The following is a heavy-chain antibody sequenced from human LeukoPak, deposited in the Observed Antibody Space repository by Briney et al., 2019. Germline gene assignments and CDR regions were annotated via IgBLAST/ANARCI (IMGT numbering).Heavy chain of an antibody. J-gene: IGHJ4*02. V-gene: IGHV3-30*18. Sequence: GGSLRLSCAASGFTFSSYGMHWVRQAPGKGLEWVAVISYDGSNKYYADSVKGRFTISRDNSKNTLYLQMNSLRAEDTAVYYCAKGLDYGFNGIDYWGQGTLVTVSS. CDR1: GFTFSSYG. CDR3: AKGLDYGFNGIDY. CDR2: ISYDGSNK. D-gene: IGHD4-17*01.